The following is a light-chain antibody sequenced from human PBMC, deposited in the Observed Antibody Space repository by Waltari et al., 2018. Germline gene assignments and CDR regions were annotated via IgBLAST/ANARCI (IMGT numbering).Light chain of an antibody. CDR3: QSTAVSGTQLV. CDR2: KDS. CDR1: VYPKQF. V-gene: IGLV3-25*03. Sequence: YQLPQAPSPSVPPGQPATITCPGDVYPKQFAHWYQQKPGQAPLLVIYKDSERPSGVPERFSGSSSGTTVTLTINGARPEDEADYFCQSTAVSGTQLVFGGGTKLTVL. J-gene: IGLJ2*01.